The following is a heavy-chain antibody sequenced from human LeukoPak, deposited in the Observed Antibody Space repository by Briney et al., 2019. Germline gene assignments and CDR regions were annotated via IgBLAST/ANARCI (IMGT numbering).Heavy chain of an antibody. CDR1: GYSFTSYG. V-gene: IGHV1-18*01. CDR2: ISAYNGNT. CDR3: ARVKALYCSSTSCYRGAFDI. D-gene: IGHD2-2*02. Sequence: ASVKVSCKASGYSFTSYGITWVRQVPGQGLEWMGWISAYNGNTNYAQKLQGRVTMTTDTSTSTAYMELRSLRSDDTAVYYCARVKALYCSSTSCYRGAFDIWGQGTMVTVSS. J-gene: IGHJ3*02.